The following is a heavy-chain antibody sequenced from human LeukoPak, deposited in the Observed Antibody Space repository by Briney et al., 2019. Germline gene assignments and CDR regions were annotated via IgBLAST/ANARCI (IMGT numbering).Heavy chain of an antibody. CDR2: IKQDGSEK. Sequence: GGSLRLSCAASGLSFSFYAMSWVRQAPGKGLEWVANIKQDGSEKYYVDSVKGRFTFSRDNAKNSLYLQMNSLRAEDTAVYYCARDRSTTVSNTLGYFDYWGQGTLVTVSS. D-gene: IGHD2/OR15-2a*01. CDR3: ARDRSTTVSNTLGYFDY. CDR1: GLSFSFYA. J-gene: IGHJ4*02. V-gene: IGHV3-7*03.